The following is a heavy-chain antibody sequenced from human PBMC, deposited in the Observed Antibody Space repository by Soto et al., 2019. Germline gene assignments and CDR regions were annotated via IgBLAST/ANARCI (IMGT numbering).Heavy chain of an antibody. D-gene: IGHD5-18*01. J-gene: IGHJ6*02. CDR3: ARAPNYQIQLWLPGLYDMDV. CDR1: GFTFSSYW. V-gene: IGHV3-7*01. Sequence: EVQLVESGGGLVQPGGSLRLSCAASGFTFSSYWMSWVRQAPGKGLEWVANIKQDGSEKYYVDSVKGRFTISRDNAKNSLYLQMNSLRAEDTAVHYCARAPNYQIQLWLPGLYDMDVWGQGTTVTVSS. CDR2: IKQDGSEK.